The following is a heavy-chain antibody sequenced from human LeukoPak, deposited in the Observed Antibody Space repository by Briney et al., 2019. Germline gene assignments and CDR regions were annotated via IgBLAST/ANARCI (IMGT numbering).Heavy chain of an antibody. J-gene: IGHJ4*02. V-gene: IGHV3-23*01. CDR1: GFTFSSYA. CDR2: ISGSGGST. Sequence: PGGSLRLSCAASGFTFSSYAMSWVRQAPGKGLEWVSAISGSGGSTYYADSVKGRFTISRDNSKNTLYLQMNSLRAEDTAVYYCARTSREFNDCDYWGQGTLVTVSS. D-gene: IGHD3-10*01. CDR3: ARTSREFNDCDY.